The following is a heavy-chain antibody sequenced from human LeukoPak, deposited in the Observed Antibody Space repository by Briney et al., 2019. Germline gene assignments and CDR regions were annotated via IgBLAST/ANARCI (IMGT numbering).Heavy chain of an antibody. D-gene: IGHD3-9*01. J-gene: IGHJ3*02. CDR1: GGSISSYY. V-gene: IGHV4-4*07. CDR3: ATYYYDILTGPGAFDI. CDR2: IYTSGST. Sequence: TSETLSLTCTVSGGSISSYYWSWIRQPAGKGLEWIGRIYTSGSTNYNPSLKSQVTISVDTSKNQFSLKLSSVTAADTAVYYCATYYYDILTGPGAFDIWGQGTMVTVSS.